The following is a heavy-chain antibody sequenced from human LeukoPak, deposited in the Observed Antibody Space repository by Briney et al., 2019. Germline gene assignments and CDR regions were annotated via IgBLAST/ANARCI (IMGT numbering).Heavy chain of an antibody. V-gene: IGHV1-18*01. CDR2: NSTYNGNT. D-gene: IGHD3-22*01. CDR1: GYTFTSYG. Sequence: ASVKVSCKASGYTFTSYGISWVRQAPGQGLEWMGWNSTYNGNTNYAQKLQGRVTLTTDTSTSTAYMELRSLRSDDTAVYYCARDLSNDSRGYPGYWGQGTLVTVSS. J-gene: IGHJ4*02. CDR3: ARDLSNDSRGYPGY.